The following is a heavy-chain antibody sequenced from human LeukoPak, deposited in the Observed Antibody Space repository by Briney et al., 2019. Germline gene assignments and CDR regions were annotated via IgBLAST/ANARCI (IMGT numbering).Heavy chain of an antibody. J-gene: IGHJ6*02. CDR3: ARVWDIGYSSSSGPYYYGMDV. CDR2: IIPIFGTA. V-gene: IGHV1-69*13. CDR1: GYTFTSYG. D-gene: IGHD6-6*01. Sequence: SVKVSCKASGYTFTSYGISWVRQAPGQGPEWMGGIIPIFGTANNAQKFQGRVTITADESTSTAYMELSSLRSEDTAVYYCARVWDIGYSSSSGPYYYGMDVWGQGTTVTVSS.